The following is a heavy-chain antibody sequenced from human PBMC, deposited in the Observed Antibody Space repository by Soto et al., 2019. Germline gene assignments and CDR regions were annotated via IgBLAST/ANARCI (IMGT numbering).Heavy chain of an antibody. D-gene: IGHD2-21*02. CDR1: GFTFSSYG. Sequence: SLRLSCAASGFTFSSYGMHWVRQAPGKGLEWVAVIWYDGSNKYYADSVKGRFTISRDNSKNTLYLQMNSLRAEDTAVYYCARDLAYRGGDCHYPYNYGMDVWGQGTTVTVSS. CDR3: ARDLAYRGGDCHYPYNYGMDV. CDR2: IWYDGSNK. V-gene: IGHV3-33*01. J-gene: IGHJ6*02.